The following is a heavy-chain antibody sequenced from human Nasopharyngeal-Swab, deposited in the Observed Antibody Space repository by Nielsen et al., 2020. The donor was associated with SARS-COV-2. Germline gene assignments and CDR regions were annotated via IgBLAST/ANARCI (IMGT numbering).Heavy chain of an antibody. V-gene: IGHV1-69*13. D-gene: IGHD6-19*01. CDR3: ATLGEVSGLDY. CDR2: IIPVLRTT. J-gene: IGHJ4*02. Sequence: SVKVSCKTSGGTFSRHAIHWVRQAPGQGLEWMGGIIPVLRTTKYAPKFQGRVSITADESTSTAYMELSSLRSEDTDLFYCATLGEVSGLDYWGQGSLVTVSS. CDR1: GGTFSRHA.